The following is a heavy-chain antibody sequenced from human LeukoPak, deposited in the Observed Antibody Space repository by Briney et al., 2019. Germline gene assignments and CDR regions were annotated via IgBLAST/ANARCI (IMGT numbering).Heavy chain of an antibody. J-gene: IGHJ4*02. CDR2: IYYSGST. Sequence: PSETLSLTCTVSGGSISSYYWSWIRQPPGKGLEWIGYIYYSGSTNYNPSLKSRVTISVDTSKNQFSLKLSSVTAADTAVYYCARSSANLIDYWGQGILVTVSS. V-gene: IGHV4-59*01. CDR3: ARSSANLIDY. CDR1: GGSISSYY.